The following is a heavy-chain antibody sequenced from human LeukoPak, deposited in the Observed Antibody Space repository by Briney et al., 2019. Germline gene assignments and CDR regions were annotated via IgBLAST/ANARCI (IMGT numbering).Heavy chain of an antibody. CDR1: GYTFTSYG. J-gene: IGHJ3*02. V-gene: IGHV1-18*01. CDR3: ARVVPSDYYDSSGNDAFDI. D-gene: IGHD3-22*01. Sequence: GAPVKVSCKASGYTFTSYGISWVRQAPGQGLEWMGWISAYNGNTNYAQKLQGRVTMTTDTSTSTAYMELRSLRSDDTAVYYCARVVPSDYYDSSGNDAFDIWGQGTMVTVSS. CDR2: ISAYNGNT.